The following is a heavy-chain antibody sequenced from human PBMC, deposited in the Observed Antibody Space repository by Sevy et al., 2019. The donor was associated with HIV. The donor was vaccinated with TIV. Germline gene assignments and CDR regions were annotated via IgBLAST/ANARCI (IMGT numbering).Heavy chain of an antibody. V-gene: IGHV3-21*01. Sequence: GGSLRLSCAASGFTFSSYSMNWVRQAPGKGLEWVSSISSSSSYIYQADSVNGRFTISRDNTKNSLYLQMNSLRAEDTALYYCARVGDSSGYYFDYWGQGTLVTVSS. CDR1: GFTFSSYS. D-gene: IGHD3-22*01. J-gene: IGHJ4*02. CDR2: ISSSSSYI. CDR3: ARVGDSSGYYFDY.